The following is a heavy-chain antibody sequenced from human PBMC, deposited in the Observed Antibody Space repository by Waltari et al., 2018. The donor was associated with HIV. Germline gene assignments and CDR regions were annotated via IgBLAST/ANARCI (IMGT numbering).Heavy chain of an antibody. CDR1: GDRVSSNSAA. D-gene: IGHD3-3*01. Sequence: QVQLQQSGPGLVKPSQTLSLTCAISGDRVSSNSAAWHWIGQSPRRGLEWLGRTYFRSKWYIDYAVSVKSRITINPDTSKNHFSLQLNSVTPEDTAVYFCARGWDYDFWSGLEGGKFDPWGLGTLVTVSS. CDR2: TYFRSKWYI. J-gene: IGHJ5*02. V-gene: IGHV6-1*01. CDR3: ARGWDYDFWSGLEGGKFDP.